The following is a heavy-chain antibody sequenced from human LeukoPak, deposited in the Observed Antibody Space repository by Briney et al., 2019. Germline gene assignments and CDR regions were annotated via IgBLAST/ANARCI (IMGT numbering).Heavy chain of an antibody. Sequence: PLESLSLTCTVSGGSISYYYWSWIRQPPGQGLEWIGYVRYSGTNYNPYVKSRVTISVDTSKNQFSLKLSSLTATDTAVYYCARHPALERVDYWGLGTLVTVT. CDR2: VRYSGT. CDR1: GGSISYYY. V-gene: IGHV4-59*08. D-gene: IGHD1-1*01. J-gene: IGHJ4*02. CDR3: ARHPALERVDY.